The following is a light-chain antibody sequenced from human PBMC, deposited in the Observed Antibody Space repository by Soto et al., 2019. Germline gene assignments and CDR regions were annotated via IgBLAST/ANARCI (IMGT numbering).Light chain of an antibody. CDR1: QGISNY. V-gene: IGKV1-27*01. CDR3: QKYYSDPWT. Sequence: DIQMTQSPSSLSASIGDRVTVTCRASQGISNYLAWYQQKPGKVPKLLIYGASTLQSGVPARFSGSGSGTDFTLTISSLQPEDVATYYCQKYYSDPWTFGQGTKVEI. J-gene: IGKJ1*01. CDR2: GAS.